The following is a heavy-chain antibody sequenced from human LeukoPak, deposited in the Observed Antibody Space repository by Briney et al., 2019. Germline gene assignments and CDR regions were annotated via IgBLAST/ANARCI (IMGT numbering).Heavy chain of an antibody. V-gene: IGHV3-11*04. CDR3: ARDHLTVGVTIDY. Sequence: SVKGRFTISRDNAKNSLYLQMNSLRAEDTAVYYCARDHLTVGVTIDYWGQGTLVTVSS. J-gene: IGHJ4*02. D-gene: IGHD1-26*01.